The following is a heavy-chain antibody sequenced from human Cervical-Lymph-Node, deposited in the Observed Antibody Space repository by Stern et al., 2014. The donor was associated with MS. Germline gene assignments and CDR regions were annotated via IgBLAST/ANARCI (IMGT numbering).Heavy chain of an antibody. V-gene: IGHV3-11*01. Sequence: QVQLVESGGGMVKPGGSLRLSCAASGFNVSDYYLSWVRQAPGKGLEWVSYIDRSGETVYYADSVKGRFTISRDNAKMSLYLQMNSLRVEDTAMYYCARRVGFDVWGQGTMVTVSS. CDR3: ARRVGFDV. CDR1: GFNVSDYY. J-gene: IGHJ3*01. CDR2: IDRSGETV.